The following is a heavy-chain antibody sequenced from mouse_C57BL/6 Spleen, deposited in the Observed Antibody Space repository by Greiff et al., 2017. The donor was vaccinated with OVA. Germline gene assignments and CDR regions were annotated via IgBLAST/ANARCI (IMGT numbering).Heavy chain of an antibody. CDR3: ARHYYGSSYWYFDV. D-gene: IGHD1-1*01. V-gene: IGHV5-12*01. J-gene: IGHJ1*03. CDR1: GFTFSDYY. Sequence: EVQLVESGGGLVQPGGSLKLSCAASGFTFSDYYMYWVRQTPEQRLEWVAYISNGGGSTYYPDTVKGRFTISRDNAKNTLYLQMSRLKSEDTAMYYCARHYYGSSYWYFDVWGTGTTVTVSS. CDR2: ISNGGGST.